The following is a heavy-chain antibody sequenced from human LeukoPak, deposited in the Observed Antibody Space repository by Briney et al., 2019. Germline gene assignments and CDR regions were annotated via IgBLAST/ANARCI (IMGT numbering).Heavy chain of an antibody. CDR2: ITSGASTI. CDR1: GFTSSSYE. V-gene: IGHV3-48*03. CDR3: ARQDPELAY. Sequence: GGSLRLSCAASGFTSSSYEMNWVRQAPGKGLEWVSYITSGASTIYYADSVKGRFTISRDNAKNSLYLQMNSLRVEDTAVYYCARQDPELAYWGQGTLVTVSS. D-gene: IGHD1-26*01. J-gene: IGHJ4*02.